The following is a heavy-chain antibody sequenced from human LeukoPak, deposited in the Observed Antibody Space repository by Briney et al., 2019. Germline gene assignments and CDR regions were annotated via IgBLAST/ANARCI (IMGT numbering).Heavy chain of an antibody. D-gene: IGHD6-13*01. V-gene: IGHV4-38-2*01. Sequence: SETLSLTCAVSGYSISSGYYWGWIRQSPGKGLEWIGTIYYSGSTYHNPSLKSRVPISIDTPKNQFSLKLRSVTAAETAVYGCARDSSISCFFSWGQGTLVTV. CDR1: GYSISSGYY. CDR2: IYYSGST. CDR3: ARDSSISCFFS. J-gene: IGHJ4*02.